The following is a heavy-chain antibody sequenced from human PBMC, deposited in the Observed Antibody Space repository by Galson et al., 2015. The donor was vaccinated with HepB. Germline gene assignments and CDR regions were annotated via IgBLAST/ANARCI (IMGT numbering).Heavy chain of an antibody. CDR1: GFSFSTYW. CDR2: IKEDGSKT. CDR3: ARDGYCSSGSCFYGMDV. V-gene: IGHV3-7*01. D-gene: IGHD2-15*01. J-gene: IGHJ6*02. Sequence: SLRLSCAASGFSFSTYWMSWVRQAPGKGLEWVADIKEDGSKTYYVDSVKGRFTISRDNAKNSLYLQMNSLRAEDTAVYYCARDGYCSSGSCFYGMDVWGQGTTVTVSS.